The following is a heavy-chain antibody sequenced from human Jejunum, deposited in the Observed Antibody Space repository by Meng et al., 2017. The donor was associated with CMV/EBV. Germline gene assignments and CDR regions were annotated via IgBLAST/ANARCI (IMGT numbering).Heavy chain of an antibody. V-gene: IGHV3-23*01. CDR2: ISGSGGGT. Sequence: SSYAMTGVRQAPGKGLEWVSSISGSGGGTEYADSVKGRFSVSRDNSVNTVYLQMDSLRGDDTAVYYCAKSGGEFLYFLYGMAMAVWGQGTTVTVSS. CDR3: AKSGGEFLYFLYGMAMAV. CDR1: SSYA. J-gene: IGHJ6*02. D-gene: IGHD3-10*01.